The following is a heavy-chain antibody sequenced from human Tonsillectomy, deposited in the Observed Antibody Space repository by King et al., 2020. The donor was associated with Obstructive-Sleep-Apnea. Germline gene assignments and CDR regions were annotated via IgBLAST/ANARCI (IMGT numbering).Heavy chain of an antibody. CDR3: AKDVVVAASYAFDI. CDR2: ISWNSGSI. CDR1: GFTFDDYA. J-gene: IGHJ3*02. D-gene: IGHD2-15*01. V-gene: IGHV3-9*01. Sequence: VQLVESGGGLVQPGRSLRLSCAASGFTFDDYAMHLVRQAPGKGLEWVSGISWNSGSIGYADSVKGRFTISRDNAKNSLYLQMNSLRAEDTALYYCAKDVVVAASYAFDIWGQGTMVTVSS.